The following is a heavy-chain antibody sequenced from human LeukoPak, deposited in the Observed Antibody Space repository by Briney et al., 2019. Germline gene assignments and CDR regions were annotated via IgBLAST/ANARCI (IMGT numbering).Heavy chain of an antibody. V-gene: IGHV3-66*01. Sequence: PGGSLRLSCAASGFTVTNIHVSWVRQAPGKGLEWVSVIYSGGSTYYIDPVKGRFTMSRDNSKNTLYLQMNSLRPEDTAMYYCARDVYSSGWYAGFEYWGQGTLVTVSS. CDR3: ARDVYSSGWYAGFEY. D-gene: IGHD6-19*01. CDR2: IYSGGST. CDR1: GFTVTNIH. J-gene: IGHJ4*02.